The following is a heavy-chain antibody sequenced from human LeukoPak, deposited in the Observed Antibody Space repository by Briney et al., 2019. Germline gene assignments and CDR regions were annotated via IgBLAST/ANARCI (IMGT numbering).Heavy chain of an antibody. D-gene: IGHD3-22*01. V-gene: IGHV1-2*02. CDR3: ARAYYDSSGYYYYYYYMDV. CDR1: GYTFTGYY. CDR2: INPNSGGT. J-gene: IGHJ6*03. Sequence: ASVKVSCKASGYTFTGYYMHWVRQAPGQGLEWMGWINPNSGGTNYAQKFQGRVTMTRDTSISTAYMELSRLRSDDTAVYYCARAYYDSSGYYYYYYYMDVWGKGTTVTVSS.